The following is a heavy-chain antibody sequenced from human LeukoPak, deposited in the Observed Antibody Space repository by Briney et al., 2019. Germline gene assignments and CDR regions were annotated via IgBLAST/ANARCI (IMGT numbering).Heavy chain of an antibody. Sequence: KPSETLSLTCTVSGGSISSYYWSWIRQPPGKGLEWIGYIYYSGSTNYNPSLKSRVTMSVDTSKNQFSLKLSSVTAVDTAVYYCARTVAHPPPGAFDIWGQGTMVTVSS. V-gene: IGHV4-59*12. CDR3: ARTVAHPPPGAFDI. CDR1: GGSISSYY. J-gene: IGHJ3*02. D-gene: IGHD6-19*01. CDR2: IYYSGST.